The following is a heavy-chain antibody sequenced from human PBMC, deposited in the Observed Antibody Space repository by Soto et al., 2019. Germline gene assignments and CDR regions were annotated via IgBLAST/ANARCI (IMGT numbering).Heavy chain of an antibody. V-gene: IGHV4-59*01. Sequence: SETLSLTCTVSGGSISSYYWSWIRQPPGKGLEWIGYIYYSGSTNYNPSLKSRVTISVDTSKNQFSLKLSSVTAADTAVYYCAREAPLTIFGGVDGMDVWGQGTTVTVSS. D-gene: IGHD3-3*01. J-gene: IGHJ6*02. CDR1: GGSISSYY. CDR2: IYYSGST. CDR3: AREAPLTIFGGVDGMDV.